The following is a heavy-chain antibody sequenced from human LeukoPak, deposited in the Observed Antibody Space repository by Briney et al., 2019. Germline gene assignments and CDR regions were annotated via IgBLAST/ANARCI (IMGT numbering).Heavy chain of an antibody. CDR1: GFTFSRYG. CDR3: ARDGVAVAGDTLYYVDV. CDR2: LWSDGSSK. J-gene: IGHJ6*03. Sequence: PGGSLRLSCAASGFTFSRYGMHWVRQAPGKGLEWVAVLWSDGSSKYSVDSVQGRFTISRDNSKTTLYLQMNSLRDEDTAVYYCARDGVAVAGDTLYYVDVWGKGTTVTVSS. V-gene: IGHV3-33*01. D-gene: IGHD6-19*01.